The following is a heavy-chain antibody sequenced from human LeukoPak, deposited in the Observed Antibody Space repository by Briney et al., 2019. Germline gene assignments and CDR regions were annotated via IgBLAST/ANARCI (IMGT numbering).Heavy chain of an antibody. Sequence: GGSLRLSCAASGFTFSIYNMNWVRQAPGKGLEWVSSISSSSSYIYYADSVRGRFTISRDNAKNSLYLQMSSLRAEDTAVYYCARLTTTVTTPFDYWGQGTLVTVSS. CDR2: ISSSSSYI. J-gene: IGHJ4*02. D-gene: IGHD4-17*01. CDR3: ARLTTTVTTPFDY. V-gene: IGHV3-21*01. CDR1: GFTFSIYN.